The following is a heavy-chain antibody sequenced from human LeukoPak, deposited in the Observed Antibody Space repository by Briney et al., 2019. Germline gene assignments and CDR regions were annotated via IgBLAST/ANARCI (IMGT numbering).Heavy chain of an antibody. J-gene: IGHJ6*02. CDR2: IYYSGST. CDR1: GGSISSGGYY. CDR3: ARLYYYYGMDV. Sequence: KTSETLSLTCTVSGGSISSGGYYWSWIRQHPGKGLEWIGYIYYSGSTYYNPSLKSRASISVDTSKNQFSLKLSSVTAADTAVYYCARLYYYYGMDVWGQGTTVTVSS. V-gene: IGHV4-31*03.